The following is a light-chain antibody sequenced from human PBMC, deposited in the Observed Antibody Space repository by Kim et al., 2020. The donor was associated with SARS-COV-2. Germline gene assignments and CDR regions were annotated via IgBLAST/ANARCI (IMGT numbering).Light chain of an antibody. J-gene: IGKJ4*01. Sequence: PGERATLSCRTSQTISRDLAWYQQKPGQAPRLLIYGVSTRATGIPATFTGSGSGTEFTLTISSLQSEDFALYYCQQYNDWPLTFGGGTKLEI. CDR1: QTISRD. CDR3: QQYNDWPLT. CDR2: GVS. V-gene: IGKV3-15*01.